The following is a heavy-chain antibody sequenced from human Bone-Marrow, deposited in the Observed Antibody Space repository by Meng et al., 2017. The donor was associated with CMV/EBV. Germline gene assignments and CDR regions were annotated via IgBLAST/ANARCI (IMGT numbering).Heavy chain of an antibody. V-gene: IGHV3-23*01. J-gene: IGHJ4*02. CDR3: AKDLYLRSTSCLHY. CDR2: ISGSGGST. Sequence: GESLKISCAASGFTCSSYAMSWVRQAPGKGLEWVSAISGSGGSTYYADSVRGRFTITRDNSKNTLFPQMNSMRAEDTAVYYCAKDLYLRSTSCLHYWGQGTLVTVSS. D-gene: IGHD2-2*01. CDR1: GFTCSSYA.